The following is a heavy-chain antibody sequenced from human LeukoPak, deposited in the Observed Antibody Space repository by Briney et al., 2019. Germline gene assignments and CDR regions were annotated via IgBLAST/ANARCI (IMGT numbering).Heavy chain of an antibody. Sequence: GGSLRLSCAASGFTFSTYWMTWVRQAPGKGLEWVANMKRDGSEVYYANSVKGHFTISRGNAKNSLYLQMNSLRAEDTAVYYCARYTGYYFDYWGQGTLVTVSS. CDR3: ARYTGYYFDY. CDR2: MKRDGSEV. J-gene: IGHJ4*02. V-gene: IGHV3-7*01. D-gene: IGHD2-8*02. CDR1: GFTFSTYW.